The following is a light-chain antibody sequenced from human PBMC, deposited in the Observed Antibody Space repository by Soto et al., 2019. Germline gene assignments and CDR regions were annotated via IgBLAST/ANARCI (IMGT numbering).Light chain of an antibody. Sequence: DIQMTQSPSTLSGSVGDRVTITCRASQTISSWLAWYQQRPGKAPSLLIYKASSLESGVPSRFSGSGSGTEFILTISSLLPDDFATYYCQQYNSYPVTFGGGTKVDI. J-gene: IGKJ4*01. V-gene: IGKV1-5*03. CDR2: KAS. CDR3: QQYNSYPVT. CDR1: QTISSW.